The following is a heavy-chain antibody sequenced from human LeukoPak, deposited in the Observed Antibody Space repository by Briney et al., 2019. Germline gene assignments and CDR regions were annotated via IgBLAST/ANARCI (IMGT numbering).Heavy chain of an antibody. Sequence: GGSLRLSCAASGFTFSSYAIHWVRQAPGKGLQWVAVISYDGGNKYYANSVKGRFTISRDNSNNTLYLQMNSLRADDTAVYYCARVRVRGVIITYYYYGMDVWAKGPRSPSP. CDR3: ARVRVRGVIITYYYYGMDV. CDR2: ISYDGGNK. V-gene: IGHV3-30*04. D-gene: IGHD3-10*01. J-gene: IGHJ6*02. CDR1: GFTFSSYA.